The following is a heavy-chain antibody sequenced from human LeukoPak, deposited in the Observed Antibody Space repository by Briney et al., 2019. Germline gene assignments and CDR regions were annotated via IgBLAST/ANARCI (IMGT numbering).Heavy chain of an antibody. V-gene: IGHV4-30-4*01. Sequence: PSETLSLTCTVSGGSISSGDYYWSWIRQPPGKGLEWIGYIYYSGSTYYNPSLKSRVTISVDTSKNQFSLKLSSVTAADTAVYYCARAHQLLPAYNRFDPWGQGTLVTVSS. CDR3: ARAHQLLPAYNRFDP. D-gene: IGHD2-2*01. CDR2: IYYSGST. CDR1: GGSISSGDYY. J-gene: IGHJ5*02.